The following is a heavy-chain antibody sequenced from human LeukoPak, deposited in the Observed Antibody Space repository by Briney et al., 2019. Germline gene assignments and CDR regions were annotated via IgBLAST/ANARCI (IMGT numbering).Heavy chain of an antibody. CDR3: ARWPYWSGDWFDP. V-gene: IGHV4-30-2*02. Sequence: SSQTLSLTCAVSGGSISSGGYSWSWIRQPPGKGLEWIGYIYHSGSTYYNPSLKSRVTISVDTSKNQFSLKLSSVTAADTAVYYCARWPYWSGDWFDPWGQGTLVTVSS. D-gene: IGHD3-10*01. CDR2: IYHSGST. CDR1: GGSISSGGYS. J-gene: IGHJ5*02.